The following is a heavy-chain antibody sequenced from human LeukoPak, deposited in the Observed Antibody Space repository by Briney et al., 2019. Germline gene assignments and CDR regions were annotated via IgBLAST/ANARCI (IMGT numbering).Heavy chain of an antibody. D-gene: IGHD3-10*01. J-gene: IGHJ4*02. Sequence: GGPLRLSCAASGFTFSSYAMTWVRQAPGKGLEWVSAISGSGGSTYYADSVKGRFTISRDNSRNTLYLQMNSLRAEDTAVYYCAKEVLWSLGPHFDYWGQGTLVTVSS. CDR2: ISGSGGST. V-gene: IGHV3-23*01. CDR1: GFTFSSYA. CDR3: AKEVLWSLGPHFDY.